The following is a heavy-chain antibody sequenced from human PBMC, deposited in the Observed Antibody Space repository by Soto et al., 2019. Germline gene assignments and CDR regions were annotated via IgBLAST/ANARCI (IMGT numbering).Heavy chain of an antibody. V-gene: IGHV3-7*01. D-gene: IGHD4-4*01. J-gene: IGHJ3*02. Sequence: ESGGGLVQPGGSLRLSCAASGFTFSSYWMTWVRQVPGKGLEWVAYINPAGSAKSYANSLKGRFTLSRDNPKNSLYLQMNSLRADDTAVYYCAKPHTGNVAFDIWGQGTMVTVSS. CDR3: AKPHTGNVAFDI. CDR2: INPAGSAK. CDR1: GFTFSSYW.